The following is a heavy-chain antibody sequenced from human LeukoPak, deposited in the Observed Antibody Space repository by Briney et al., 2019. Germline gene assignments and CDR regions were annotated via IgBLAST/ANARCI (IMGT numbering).Heavy chain of an antibody. Sequence: SETLSLTCAASGYSISSGYYWGWIRQPPGEGLEWIGSIYHSGSTYYNPSLKSRVTISVDTSKNQFSLKLSSVSAADTAVYYCARAPGYYYMDVWGKGTTVTVSS. D-gene: IGHD3-10*01. CDR2: IYHSGST. CDR1: GYSISSGYY. V-gene: IGHV4-38-2*01. CDR3: ARAPGYYYMDV. J-gene: IGHJ6*03.